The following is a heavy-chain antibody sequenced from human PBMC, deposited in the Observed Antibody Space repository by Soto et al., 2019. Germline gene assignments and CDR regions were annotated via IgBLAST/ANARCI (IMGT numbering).Heavy chain of an antibody. CDR3: ALITSDY. V-gene: IGHV3-15*07. Sequence: EVQLVESGGGLVKPGGSLRLSCGASGFSFNNAWLNWVRQAPGKGLEWVGRIKSKSDGELAEYAAPVKDRFTISRDDSNNTVFLQKNSLKTEDTAVYYCALITSDYWGQGTLVTVSS. J-gene: IGHJ4*02. CDR1: GFSFNNAW. CDR2: IKSKSDGELA.